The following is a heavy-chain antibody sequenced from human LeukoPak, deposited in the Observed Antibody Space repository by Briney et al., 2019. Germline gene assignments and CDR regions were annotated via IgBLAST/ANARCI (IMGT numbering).Heavy chain of an antibody. CDR3: AKDDDWGRYKH. Sequence: GGSLRRSCAASGFTNSSSWMHWLRQAPGKGLVWVSSLNGDGSSITYADSVKGRFTISRDNAKNTLYLQMNSLRAEDTAMYYCAKDDDWGRYKHWGQGTLVTVSS. V-gene: IGHV3-74*01. D-gene: IGHD3-16*01. CDR1: GFTNSSSW. CDR2: LNGDGSSI. J-gene: IGHJ1*01.